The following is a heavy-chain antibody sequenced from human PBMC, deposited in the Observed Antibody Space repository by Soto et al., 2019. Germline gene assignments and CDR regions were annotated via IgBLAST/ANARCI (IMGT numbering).Heavy chain of an antibody. CDR1: GYSFTSYW. V-gene: IGHV5-51*01. CDR3: ARGRYISSGWYMDAFDI. Sequence: PGESLKISCKGSGYSFTSYWIGWVRQMPGKGLEWMGIIYPGDSDTRYSPSFQGQDTISADKSISTAYLQWSSLKASDTAMYYCARGRYISSGWYMDAFDIWGQGTMVTVSS. D-gene: IGHD6-19*01. J-gene: IGHJ3*02. CDR2: IYPGDSDT.